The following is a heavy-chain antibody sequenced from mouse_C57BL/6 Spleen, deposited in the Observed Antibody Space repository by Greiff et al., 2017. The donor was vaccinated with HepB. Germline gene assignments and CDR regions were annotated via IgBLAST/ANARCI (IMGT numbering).Heavy chain of an antibody. J-gene: IGHJ3*01. CDR2: INPSTGGT. CDR3: ATGRLGRGGFAY. V-gene: IGHV1-42*01. Sequence: VHVKQSGPELVKPGASVKISCKASGYSFTGYYINWVKQSPEKSLEWIGEINPSTGGTTYNQKSKAKATLTVDKSSSTAYMQLKSLTSEDSAVYYCATGRLGRGGFAYWGQGTLVTVSA. D-gene: IGHD4-1*01. CDR1: GYSFTGYY.